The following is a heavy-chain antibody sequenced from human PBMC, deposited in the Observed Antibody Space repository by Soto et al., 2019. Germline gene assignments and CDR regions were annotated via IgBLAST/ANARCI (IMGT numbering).Heavy chain of an antibody. V-gene: IGHV4-59*08. CDR2: IYYTGTT. CDR3: ARLGGFYQSLDS. J-gene: IGHJ5*01. CDR1: GGSISSYY. Sequence: SETLSLTCTVSGGSISSYYRSWIRQPPGKGLEWIGYIYYTGTTTYNPSIKSRVTISVDSSKNQFSLNLTSVSAADTAVYYCARLGGFYQSLDSWGQGTLVTVSS. D-gene: IGHD3-22*01.